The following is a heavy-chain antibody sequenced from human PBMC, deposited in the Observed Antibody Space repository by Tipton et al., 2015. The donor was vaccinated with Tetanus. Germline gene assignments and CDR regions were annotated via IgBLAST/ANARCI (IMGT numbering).Heavy chain of an antibody. D-gene: IGHD3-10*01. CDR3: ARDGFGELGYNWFDP. CDR2: ISSSSSYI. CDR1: GFTFSSYS. V-gene: IGHV3-21*01. J-gene: IGHJ5*02. Sequence: SLRLSCAASGFTFSSYSMNWVRQAPGKGLEWVSSISSSSSYIYYADSVKGRFTISRDNAKNSLYLQMNSLRAEDTAVYYCARDGFGELGYNWFDPWGQGTLVTVSS.